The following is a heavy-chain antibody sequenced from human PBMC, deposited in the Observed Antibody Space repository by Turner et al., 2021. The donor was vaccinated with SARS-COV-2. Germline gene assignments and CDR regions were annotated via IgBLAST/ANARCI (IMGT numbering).Heavy chain of an antibody. CDR1: GFTVSSNY. Sequence: EVQLVESGGGLVQPGGSLRPSCAASGFTVSSNYMSGVRQAPGKGLEWVSIIYSGGSTYYADSVKGRFTISRDNSKNTLYLQMNSLRAEDTAVYYCAREIDDYVWGSYRRGYWGQGTLVTVSS. CDR2: IYSGGST. V-gene: IGHV3-66*01. D-gene: IGHD3-16*02. CDR3: AREIDDYVWGSYRRGY. J-gene: IGHJ4*02.